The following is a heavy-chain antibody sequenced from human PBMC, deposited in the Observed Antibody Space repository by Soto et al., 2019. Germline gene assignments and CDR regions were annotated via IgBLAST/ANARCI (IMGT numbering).Heavy chain of an antibody. CDR3: AKAYQPYYYDSSGLFFDY. Sequence: GGSLRLSCAASGFTFSSYGMHWVRQAPGKGLEWVAVISYDGSNKYYADSVKGRFTISRDNSKNTLYLQMNSLRAEDTAVYYCAKAYQPYYYDSSGLFFDYWGQGTLVTVS. J-gene: IGHJ4*02. CDR1: GFTFSSYG. D-gene: IGHD3-22*01. V-gene: IGHV3-30*18. CDR2: ISYDGSNK.